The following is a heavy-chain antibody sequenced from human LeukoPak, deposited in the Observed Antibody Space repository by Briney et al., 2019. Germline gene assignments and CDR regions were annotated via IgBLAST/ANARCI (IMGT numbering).Heavy chain of an antibody. CDR1: GGSFSGYY. CDR3: ARPAGGYSSFFDY. CDR2: INHSGST. V-gene: IGHV4-34*01. J-gene: IGHJ4*02. D-gene: IGHD5-18*01. Sequence: KPSETLSLTCAVHGGSFSGYYWGWLRQPPGKGVEWIGEINHSGSTNYNPSLKSRVTISVDTSKNQFSLKLSSVTVADTAVYYCARPAGGYSSFFDYWGQGTLVTVSS.